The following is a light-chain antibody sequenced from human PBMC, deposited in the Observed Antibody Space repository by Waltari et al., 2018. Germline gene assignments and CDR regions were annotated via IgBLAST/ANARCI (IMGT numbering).Light chain of an antibody. J-gene: IGLJ3*02. Sequence: QSALSQPRSVSGSPGQSVTISCTGTNSHIGGYNYVSWYQHNPGKVPKLTIYDVSKRPSGVPDRFSGSKSGNTASLTISGLQAEDEAHYYCCSYAGRLWVFGGGTNLTVL. V-gene: IGLV2-11*01. CDR3: CSYAGRLWV. CDR1: NSHIGGYNY. CDR2: DVS.